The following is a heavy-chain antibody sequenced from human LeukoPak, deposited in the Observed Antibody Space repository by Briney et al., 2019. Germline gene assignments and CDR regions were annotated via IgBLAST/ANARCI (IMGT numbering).Heavy chain of an antibody. CDR3: ARYGHSPFFDY. D-gene: IGHD4-17*01. Sequence: GASVKVSCKASGYTFTSHYMHWVRQAPGQGLEWMGIINPSGGSTTNAQKFQGRVIMTRDMSTSTVYMELSSLRSEDTAVYFCARYGHSPFFDYWGQGTLVIVSS. J-gene: IGHJ4*02. CDR1: GYTFTSHY. V-gene: IGHV1-46*01. CDR2: INPSGGST.